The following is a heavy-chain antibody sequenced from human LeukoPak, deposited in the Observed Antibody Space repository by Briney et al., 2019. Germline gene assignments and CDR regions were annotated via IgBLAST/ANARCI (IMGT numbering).Heavy chain of an antibody. CDR1: GGSFSSYY. D-gene: IGHD5-18*01. CDR3: AAHGRYSYGYGY. J-gene: IGHJ4*02. V-gene: IGHV4-59*01. CDR2: ISYSGST. Sequence: SETLSLTCTVSGGSFSSYYWSWIRQPPGKGLEWIGYISYSGSTNYNPSLKSRVTISVDTSKNQFSLKLNSVTATDTAVYYCAAHGRYSYGYGYWGQGTLVTVSS.